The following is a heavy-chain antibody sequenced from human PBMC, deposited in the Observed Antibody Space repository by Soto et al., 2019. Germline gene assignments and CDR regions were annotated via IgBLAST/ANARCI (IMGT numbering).Heavy chain of an antibody. Sequence: SVKVSCKASGGTFSSYAISWVRQAPGQGLEWMGGIIPIFGTANYAQKFQGRVTITADESTSTAYMELSSLRSEDTAVYYCASHRRHYYDSSGSAAGMDVWGQGTTVTVSS. J-gene: IGHJ6*02. CDR3: ASHRRHYYDSSGSAAGMDV. CDR1: GGTFSSYA. CDR2: IIPIFGTA. D-gene: IGHD3-22*01. V-gene: IGHV1-69*13.